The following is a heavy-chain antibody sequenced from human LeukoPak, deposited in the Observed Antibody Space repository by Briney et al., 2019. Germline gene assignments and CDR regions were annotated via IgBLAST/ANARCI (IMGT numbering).Heavy chain of an antibody. CDR3: AKVFSGSLAPHSAFDY. CDR1: GFTFSSYG. Sequence: GGSLRLSCAASGFTFSSYGMHWVRQAPGKGLEWVAFIRYDGSNKYYADSVKGRFTISRDNSKNTLYLQMNSLRAEDTAVYYCAKVFSGSLAPHSAFDYWGQGTLVTVSS. J-gene: IGHJ4*02. CDR2: IRYDGSNK. D-gene: IGHD3-9*01. V-gene: IGHV3-30*02.